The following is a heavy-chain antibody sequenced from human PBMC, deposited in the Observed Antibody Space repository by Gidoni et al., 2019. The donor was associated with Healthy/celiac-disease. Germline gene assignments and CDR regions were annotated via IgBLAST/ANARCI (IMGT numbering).Heavy chain of an antibody. CDR1: GYTFNAYY. CDR3: AREWHSSSWMGYGMDV. D-gene: IGHD6-13*01. J-gene: IGHJ6*02. V-gene: IGHV1-2*02. Sequence: QVQLVQSGDAVKQPGASFKVSCQASGYTFNAYYMHWVRQDPGQGLEWMGWIKPKSGGTNYAQKFQGRVTMTRDTSISTAYMELSRLRSEDTAVYYCAREWHSSSWMGYGMDVWGQGTTVTVS. CDR2: IKPKSGGT.